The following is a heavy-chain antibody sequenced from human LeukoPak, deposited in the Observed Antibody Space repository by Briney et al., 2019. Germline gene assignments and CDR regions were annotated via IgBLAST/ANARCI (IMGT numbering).Heavy chain of an antibody. V-gene: IGHV1-46*01. CDR2: INPRSGST. CDR1: GYTFINYF. J-gene: IGHJ4*02. Sequence: ASVKVSCRTSGYTFINYFIHWVRQAPGQGLEWMGVINPRSGSTTYAQMFQGRLTMTRDTSTSTAYVELSSLRSEDTVVYYCAREGDGYKNFDYWGQGTLVTVSS. CDR3: AREGDGYKNFDY. D-gene: IGHD5-24*01.